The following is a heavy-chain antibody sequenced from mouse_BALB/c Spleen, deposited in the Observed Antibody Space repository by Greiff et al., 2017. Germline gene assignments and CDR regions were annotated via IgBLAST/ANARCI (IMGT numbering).Heavy chain of an antibody. V-gene: IGHV5-4*02. CDR2: ISDGGSYT. J-gene: IGHJ2*01. CDR1: GFTFSDYY. Sequence: DVQLVESGGGLVKPGGSLKLSCAASGFTFSDYYMYWVRQTPEKRLEWVATISDGGSYTYYPDSVKGRFTISRDNAKNNLYLQMSSLKSEDTAMYYCARGDQSSYFDYWGQGTTLTVSS. CDR3: ARGDQSSYFDY. D-gene: IGHD6-2*01.